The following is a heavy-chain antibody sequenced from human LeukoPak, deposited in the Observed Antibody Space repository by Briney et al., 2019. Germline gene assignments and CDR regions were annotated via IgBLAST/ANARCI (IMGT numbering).Heavy chain of an antibody. J-gene: IGHJ4*02. CDR1: GFTFSNSA. Sequence: GGPLRLSCAASGFTFSNSAMNWVRQAPGKGLEWVSSINNVGSHIYYADSVKGRFTISRDNAKNSLYLQMNSLRAEDTAVYYCARGSVGYYSVGFDYWGQETLVTVSS. CDR3: ARGSVGYYSVGFDY. D-gene: IGHD3-22*01. V-gene: IGHV3-21*01. CDR2: INNVGSHI.